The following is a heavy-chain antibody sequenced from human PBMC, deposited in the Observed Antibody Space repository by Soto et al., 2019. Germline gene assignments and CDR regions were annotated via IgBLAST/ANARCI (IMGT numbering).Heavy chain of an antibody. D-gene: IGHD2-21*01. J-gene: IGHJ6*02. CDR1: GGTFSTYG. CDR2: LLPISGTA. CDR3: ALSVVIAPYFGMGV. Sequence: QVQLVQSGAEVKKPGSSVTVSCMASGGTFSTYGINWVRQAPGQGLEWVGGLLPISGTANYAQKFRGRVTIVADKSTTTAYMDLSSLSSQDTAVYYCALSVVIAPYFGMGVWGQGTTILVS. V-gene: IGHV1-69*06.